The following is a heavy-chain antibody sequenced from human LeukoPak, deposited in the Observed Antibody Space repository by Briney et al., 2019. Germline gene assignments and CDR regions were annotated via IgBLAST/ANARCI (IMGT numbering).Heavy chain of an antibody. CDR1: SGSIINYY. Sequence: SETLPLTCTVSSGSIINYYWSLVRQSPGKGLEWIGRIHITESTNYNPSLKSRVTLSQDTSKSQISLRLRSVTAADTAVYYCARDHIGLIPDYWGQGILVSVSS. V-gene: IGHV4-4*07. D-gene: IGHD3-10*01. CDR3: ARDHIGLIPDY. CDR2: IHITEST. J-gene: IGHJ4*02.